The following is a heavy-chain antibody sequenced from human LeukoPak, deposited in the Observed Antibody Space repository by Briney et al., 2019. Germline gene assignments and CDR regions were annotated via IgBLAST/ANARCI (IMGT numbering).Heavy chain of an antibody. D-gene: IGHD5-24*01. Sequence: PGGSLRLSCAASGFTFSSYSMNWVRQAPGKGLEWVSSISSSSSYIYYADSVKGRFTISRDNAKNSLYLQMNSLRAEDTAVCYCASRRDGYNPFDYWGQGTLVTVSS. J-gene: IGHJ4*02. CDR1: GFTFSSYS. CDR3: ASRRDGYNPFDY. CDR2: ISSSSSYI. V-gene: IGHV3-21*01.